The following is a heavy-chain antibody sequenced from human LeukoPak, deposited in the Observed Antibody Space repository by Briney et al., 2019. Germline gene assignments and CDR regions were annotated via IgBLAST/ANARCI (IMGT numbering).Heavy chain of an antibody. D-gene: IGHD6-19*01. J-gene: IGHJ5*02. CDR3: ASAGLGGWQWLVRWFDP. CDR1: GYSFSNYW. CDR2: IYPGDSDT. V-gene: IGHV5-51*01. Sequence: GESLKISCKAYGYSFSNYWIGWVRQMPGKGLEWMGIIYPGDSDTKYSPSFQGQVTISADKSISTAYLHWSGLKASDTAIYYCASAGLGGWQWLVRWFDPWGQGTLVTVSS.